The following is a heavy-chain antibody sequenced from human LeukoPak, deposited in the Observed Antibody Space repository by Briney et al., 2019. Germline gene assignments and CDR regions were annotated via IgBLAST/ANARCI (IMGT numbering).Heavy chain of an antibody. V-gene: IGHV3-7*01. CDR2: IKQDGSEK. J-gene: IGHJ4*02. D-gene: IGHD6-25*01. Sequence: GGALRLSCAASGFTFSSYWMSWVRQAPGKGLECVANIKQDGSEKYYVDSVRGRFTLSRDNAKNSLYLQMNSLRVEDTAVYYCATSAARAIESWGQGTLVTVSS. CDR1: GFTFSSYW. CDR3: ATSAARAIES.